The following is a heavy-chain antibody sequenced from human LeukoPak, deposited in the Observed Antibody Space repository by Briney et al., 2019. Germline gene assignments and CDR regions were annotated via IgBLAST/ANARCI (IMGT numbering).Heavy chain of an antibody. CDR2: ISYDGSSK. CDR3: ARDRDNFWSGYYSGPDY. J-gene: IGHJ4*02. V-gene: IGHV3-30-3*01. D-gene: IGHD3-3*01. CDR1: GFTFSSYA. Sequence: GGSLRLSCAASGFTFSSYAMHWVRQAPGKGLEWVAVISYDGSSKYYSDSVKGRFTISRDNAKNSLYLQMNSLRAEDTAVYYCARDRDNFWSGYYSGPDYWGQGTLVTVSS.